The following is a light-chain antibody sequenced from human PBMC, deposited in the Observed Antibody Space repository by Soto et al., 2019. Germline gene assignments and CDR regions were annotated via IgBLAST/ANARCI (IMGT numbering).Light chain of an antibody. CDR2: EGS. CDR3: CSYAGSSTHVV. Sequence: QSVLTQPASVSGSPGQSITISCTGTSSDVGSYNLVSWCQQHPGKAPKLMIYEGSKRPSGVSNRSSGSKSGNTASLTISGLQAEDEADYYCCSYAGSSTHVVFGGGTKVTV. V-gene: IGLV2-23*01. CDR1: SSDVGSYNL. J-gene: IGLJ2*01.